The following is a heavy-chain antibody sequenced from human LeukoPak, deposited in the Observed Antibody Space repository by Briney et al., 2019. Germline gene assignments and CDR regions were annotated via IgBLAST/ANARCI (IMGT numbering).Heavy chain of an antibody. Sequence: PSETLSLTCTVSGGSISSSSYYWGWIRQPPGKGLEWIGSIYYSGSTYYNPSLKSRVTISVDTSKNQFSLKLSSVTAADTAVYYCARHRLARFADYWGQGTLVTVSS. V-gene: IGHV4-39*01. CDR1: GGSISSSSYY. D-gene: IGHD3-16*01. CDR2: IYYSGST. CDR3: ARHRLARFADY. J-gene: IGHJ4*02.